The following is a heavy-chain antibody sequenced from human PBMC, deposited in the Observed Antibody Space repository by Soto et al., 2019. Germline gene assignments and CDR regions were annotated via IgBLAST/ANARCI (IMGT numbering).Heavy chain of an antibody. CDR2: LYWNEDK. J-gene: IGHJ4*01. Sequence: QITLKESGPTLVKPTQTLTLTCTFSGFSLSTSGVGVAGIRQPPGKALEWLALLYWNEDKSYSPSLHSKLTTIKGTSHYKVIRALTNLDPLDRATYYCAHIKFPSIGSYAVFDYWGPGMLVTGSS. D-gene: IGHD3-3*02. CDR3: AHIKFPSIGSYAVFDY. V-gene: IGHV2-5*01. CDR1: GFSLSTSGVG.